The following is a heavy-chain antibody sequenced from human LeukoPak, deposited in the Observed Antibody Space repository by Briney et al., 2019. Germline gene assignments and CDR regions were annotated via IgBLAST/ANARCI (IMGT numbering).Heavy chain of an antibody. D-gene: IGHD3-22*01. J-gene: IGHJ4*02. V-gene: IGHV1-69*04. CDR2: IIPILGIA. CDR3: ARPRPYYYDSSGPSPFDY. Sequence: GASVKVSCKASGGTFISYAISWVRQAPGQGLEWMGRIIPILGIANYAQKFQGRVTITADKSTSTAYMELSSLRSEDTAVYYCARPRPYYYDSSGPSPFDYWGQGTLVTVSS. CDR1: GGTFISYA.